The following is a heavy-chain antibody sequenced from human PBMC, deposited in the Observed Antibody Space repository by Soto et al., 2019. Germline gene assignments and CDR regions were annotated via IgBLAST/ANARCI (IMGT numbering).Heavy chain of an antibody. V-gene: IGHV4-59*01. CDR2: IYYSGST. Sequence: QPPGKGLEWIGYIYYSGSTNYNPSLKSRVTISVDTSKNQFSLKLSSVTAADTAVYYCARDGGSYFAIDYWGQGTLVTVSS. CDR3: ARDGGSYFAIDY. J-gene: IGHJ4*02. D-gene: IGHD1-26*01.